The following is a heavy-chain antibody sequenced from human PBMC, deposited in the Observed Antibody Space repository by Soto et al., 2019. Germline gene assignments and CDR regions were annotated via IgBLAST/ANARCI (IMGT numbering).Heavy chain of an antibody. D-gene: IGHD4-17*01. CDR2: IWYDGTNK. V-gene: IGHV3-33*01. J-gene: IGHJ2*01. CDR3: ARGPMTTVTTWGDWYFDL. Sequence: QVQLVESGGGVVQPGRSLRLSCVTSGFTFSSYGMHWVRQGPGKGLEWVAVIWYDGTNKYYADSVNGRFTISRYDSKNTRYLQMNSLRAEDTAVYYCARGPMTTVTTWGDWYFDLWGRGTLVTVSS. CDR1: GFTFSSYG.